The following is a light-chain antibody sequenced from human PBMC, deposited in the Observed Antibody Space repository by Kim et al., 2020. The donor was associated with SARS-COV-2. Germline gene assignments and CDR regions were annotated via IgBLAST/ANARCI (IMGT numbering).Light chain of an antibody. CDR2: GKD. V-gene: IGLV3-19*01. CDR1: SPRSYY. J-gene: IGLJ2*01. CDR3: NSRDSNDYVV. Sequence: VALEQTVRITCKGESPRSYYADWNQQKPGQAPKVVIYGKDNRPSGVPDRFSGSSSGNTAYLTITGTQAGDEADYYCNSRDSNDYVVFGGGTQLTVL.